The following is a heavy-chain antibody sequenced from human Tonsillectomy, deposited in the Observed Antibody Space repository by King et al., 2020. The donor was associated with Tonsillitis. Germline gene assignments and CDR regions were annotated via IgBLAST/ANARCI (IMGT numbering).Heavy chain of an antibody. D-gene: IGHD1/OR15-1a*01. V-gene: IGHV1-69*04. Sequence: QLVQSGAEVKKPGSSVKVSCKASGGTFSSYAISWVRQAPGQGLEWMGRIIPILGIANYAQKFQGRVTITADKSTSTAYMELSSLRSEDTAVYYCARDRLQQRWSSDFWGQGTLVTVSS. CDR3: ARDRLQQRWSSDF. CDR1: GGTFSSYA. J-gene: IGHJ4*02. CDR2: IIPILGIA.